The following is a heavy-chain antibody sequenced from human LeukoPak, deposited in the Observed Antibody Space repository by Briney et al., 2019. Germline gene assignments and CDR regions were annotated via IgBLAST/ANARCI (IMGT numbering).Heavy chain of an antibody. V-gene: IGHV1-18*01. D-gene: IGHD3-16*01. Sequence: SVPVPCKSSGYTLPNYEIPSLRPPPSQARAWMGWINTYNGNTNYAQTLQGRVTMTTHTSTRTASMELRSLRSDDTAVYYCARGLGHRDYFHYWGQGTLVTVSS. CDR1: GYTLPNYE. CDR2: INTYNGNT. CDR3: ARGLGHRDYFHY. J-gene: IGHJ4*02.